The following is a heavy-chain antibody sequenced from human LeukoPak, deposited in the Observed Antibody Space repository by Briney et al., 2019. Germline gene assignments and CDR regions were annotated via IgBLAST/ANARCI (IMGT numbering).Heavy chain of an antibody. CDR1: VFTFSGAA. CDR3: AKDIQAAN. D-gene: IGHD5-18*01. Sequence: PRGSLRLSCEASVFTFSGAAMSWVRHAPRKGLQWVSLISNSGANKYYAESVQGRFTIPRDDSKNTLYLLMDSLRAEDTAVYYCAKDIQAANGGQGTLVTVSS. J-gene: IGHJ4*02. V-gene: IGHV3-23*01. CDR2: ISNSGANK.